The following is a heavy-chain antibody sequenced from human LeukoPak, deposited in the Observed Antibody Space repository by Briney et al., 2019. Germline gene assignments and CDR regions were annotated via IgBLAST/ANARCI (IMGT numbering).Heavy chain of an antibody. CDR1: GFTVDNYG. V-gene: IGHV3-33*01. D-gene: IGHD3-3*01. Sequence: GGSLRLSCATSGFTVDNYGMHWVRQAPGKGRERVALIYEYGSREHFADSVKGRFAISKDNSKKTVVLQMNSLRGEDTAVYYCARDLKSGYFDSWGQGTLVTVSS. CDR3: ARDLKSGYFDS. J-gene: IGHJ4*02. CDR2: IYEYGSRE.